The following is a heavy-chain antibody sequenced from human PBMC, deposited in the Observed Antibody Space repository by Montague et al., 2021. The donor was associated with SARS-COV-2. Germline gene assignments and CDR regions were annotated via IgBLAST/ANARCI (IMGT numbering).Heavy chain of an antibody. CDR1: GGSITRNYY. CDR3: ARPLVRGVPKAFDI. J-gene: IGHJ3*02. Sequence: SETLSLTCTVSGGSITRNYYWGWICQPPGKGLEWVGNIYYSGTTFINPSLESRVTISVDASKNQFSLNLTSVTAADTAVYYCARPLVRGVPKAFDIRGQGALVIVSS. V-gene: IGHV4-39*01. D-gene: IGHD3-10*01. CDR2: IYYSGTT.